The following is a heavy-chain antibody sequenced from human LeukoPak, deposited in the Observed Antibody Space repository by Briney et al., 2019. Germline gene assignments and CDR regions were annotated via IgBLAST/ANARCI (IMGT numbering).Heavy chain of an antibody. D-gene: IGHD6-19*01. J-gene: IGHJ4*02. CDR3: ARDITVAGTVDY. CDR2: ISSSSSYI. Sequence: KPGGSLRLSCAASGFTFSSYSMNWVRQAPGKGLEWVSSISSSSSYIYYADSVKGRFTISRGNAKNSLYLQMNSLRAEDTAVYYCARDITVAGTVDYWGQGTLVTVSS. V-gene: IGHV3-21*01. CDR1: GFTFSSYS.